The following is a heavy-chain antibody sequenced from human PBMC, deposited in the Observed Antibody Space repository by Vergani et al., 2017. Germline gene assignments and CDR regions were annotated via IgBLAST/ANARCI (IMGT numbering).Heavy chain of an antibody. CDR1: GGSISSGDYY. Sequence: QVQLQESGPGLVKPSQTLSLTCTVSGGSISSGDYYWSWIRQHPGKGLEWIGYIYYSGSTYYNPSLKSRLTISVDTSKNQFSLKLSSVNAADTAVYYCARQRPKYCTSGVCNSGWFDPWGQGALVTVSS. CDR2: IYYSGST. V-gene: IGHV4-31*03. J-gene: IGHJ5*02. D-gene: IGHD2-8*01. CDR3: ARQRPKYCTSGVCNSGWFDP.